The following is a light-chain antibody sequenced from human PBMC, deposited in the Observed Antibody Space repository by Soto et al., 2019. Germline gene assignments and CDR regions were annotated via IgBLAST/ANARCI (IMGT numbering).Light chain of an antibody. V-gene: IGKV3-20*01. J-gene: IGKJ2*01. Sequence: EIVLTQSPGTLSLSPGERATLSCRASQSVSSSYLAWYQQKPGHAPRLLIYGASSRATGIPDRFSGSGSGTDFTLTISRLEPEDFAVYYCQQYGSSPQEYTFGQGTKLEIK. CDR1: QSVSSSY. CDR3: QQYGSSPQEYT. CDR2: GAS.